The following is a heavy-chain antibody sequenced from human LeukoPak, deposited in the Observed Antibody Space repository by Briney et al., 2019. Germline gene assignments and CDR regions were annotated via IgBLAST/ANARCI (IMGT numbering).Heavy chain of an antibody. D-gene: IGHD3-22*01. V-gene: IGHV3-23*01. Sequence: PGGSLGLSCAASGFTFSSYAMTWVRQAPGKGLEWVPACDTGGGTYYADSVKGRFTISRDSSKSTLYLQMNSLRVEDTAVYYCATERYYYDSSGQETDYWGQGTLVTVSS. CDR3: ATERYYYDSSGQETDY. CDR2: CDTGGGT. CDR1: GFTFSSYA. J-gene: IGHJ4*02.